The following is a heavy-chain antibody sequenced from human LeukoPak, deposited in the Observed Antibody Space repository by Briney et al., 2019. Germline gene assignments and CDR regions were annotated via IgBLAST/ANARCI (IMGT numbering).Heavy chain of an antibody. Sequence: SETLSLTCTVSGGSINSSSYYWGWIRQPPGKGLEWIGSIYYSGSTYYNPSLKSRVTISVDTSKNQFSLKLSSVTAADTAVYYCARVAGVVTEYFDYWGQGTLVTVSS. CDR3: ARVAGVVTEYFDY. CDR1: GGSINSSSYY. V-gene: IGHV4-39*07. J-gene: IGHJ4*02. D-gene: IGHD2-21*02. CDR2: IYYSGST.